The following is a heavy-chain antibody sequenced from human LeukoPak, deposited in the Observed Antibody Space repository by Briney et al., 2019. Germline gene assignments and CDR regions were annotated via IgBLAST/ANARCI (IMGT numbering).Heavy chain of an antibody. J-gene: IGHJ5*02. CDR2: INPNSGGT. Sequence: AASVTVSCTASGYTFTGYYMHWVRQAPGQGLEWMGRINPNSGGTNYAQKFQGRVTMTRDTSINTVYMELRILRSDDTATYYCAAGYYGSGSYYRWGQGTLVTVSS. V-gene: IGHV1-2*06. D-gene: IGHD3-10*01. CDR1: GYTFTGYY. CDR3: AAGYYGSGSYYR.